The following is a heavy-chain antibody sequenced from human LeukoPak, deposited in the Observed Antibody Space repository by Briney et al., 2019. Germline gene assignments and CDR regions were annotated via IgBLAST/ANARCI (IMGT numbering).Heavy chain of an antibody. V-gene: IGHV3-64*01. J-gene: IGHJ4*02. Sequence: GGSLRLSCAASGFTFSSYAMHWVRQAPGKGLEYVSAISSNGGSTYYANSVKGRFTISRDNSKNTLYLQMGSLRAEDTAVYYCAKVRSYYYFDYWGQGTLVTVSS. CDR2: ISSNGGST. CDR3: AKVRSYYYFDY. D-gene: IGHD3-10*01. CDR1: GFTFSSYA.